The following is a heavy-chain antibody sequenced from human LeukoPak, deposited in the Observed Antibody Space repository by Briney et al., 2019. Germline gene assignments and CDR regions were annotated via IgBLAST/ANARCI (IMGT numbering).Heavy chain of an antibody. D-gene: IGHD3-3*01. CDR2: ISGSGGST. Sequence: GGSLRLSCAASGFNVSSNYMSWVRQAPGKGLEWVSAISGSGGSTYYADSVKGRFTISRDNSKNTLYLQMNSLRAEDTAVYYCAKDLDFWSGYDYWGQGTLVTVSS. J-gene: IGHJ4*02. CDR1: GFNVSSNY. V-gene: IGHV3-23*01. CDR3: AKDLDFWSGYDY.